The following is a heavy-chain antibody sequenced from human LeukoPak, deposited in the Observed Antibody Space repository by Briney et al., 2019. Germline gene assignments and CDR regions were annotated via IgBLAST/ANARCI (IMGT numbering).Heavy chain of an antibody. CDR3: ARGRASGGYPHFDS. Sequence: SGTLSLTCTVSGGSIDSYYWTWIRQPPGKGLEWIAYIFYSASTNYNPSLKSRATITVDTSRTQFSLKLRSVTAADMAVYYCARGRASGGYPHFDSWGQGIQVTVSS. D-gene: IGHD6-19*01. V-gene: IGHV4-59*01. CDR1: GGSIDSYY. J-gene: IGHJ4*02. CDR2: IFYSAST.